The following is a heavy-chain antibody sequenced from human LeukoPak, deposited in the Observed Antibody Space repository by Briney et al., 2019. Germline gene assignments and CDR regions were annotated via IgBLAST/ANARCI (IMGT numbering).Heavy chain of an antibody. CDR2: INPSGGST. CDR3: ARSRSSFENTNRFWFDP. CDR1: GYTFTSYY. D-gene: IGHD1-14*01. J-gene: IGHJ5*02. Sequence: GGSLRLSCAASGYTFTSYYMHWVRQAPGQGLEWMGIINPSGGSTSYAQKFQGRVTMTRDTSISTAYMELSRLRSDDTAVYYCARSRSSFENTNRFWFDPWGQGTLVTVSS. V-gene: IGHV1-46*01.